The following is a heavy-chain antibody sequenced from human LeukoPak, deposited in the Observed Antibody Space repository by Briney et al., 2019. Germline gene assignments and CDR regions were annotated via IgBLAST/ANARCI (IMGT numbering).Heavy chain of an antibody. CDR1: GFTISSYE. J-gene: IGHJ4*02. CDR3: ARDSSSSLLGY. V-gene: IGHV3-48*03. Sequence: GGSLRLSCAASGFTISSYEMNWVRQAPGKGLEWVSYISSSGSTIYYADSVKGRFTISRDNAKNSLYLQMNSLRAEDTAVYYCARDSSSSLLGYWGQGTPVTVSS. CDR2: ISSSGSTI. D-gene: IGHD6-6*01.